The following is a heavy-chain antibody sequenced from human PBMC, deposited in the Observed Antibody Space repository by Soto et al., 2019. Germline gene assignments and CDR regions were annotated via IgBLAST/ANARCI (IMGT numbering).Heavy chain of an antibody. D-gene: IGHD5-12*01. CDR1: GFTFSSYA. J-gene: IGHJ4*02. CDR3: AKRAPIQTNSGYDPRSFDY. CDR2: ISGSGGST. V-gene: IGHV3-23*01. Sequence: GGSLRLSCAASGFTFSSYAMSWVRQAPGKGLEWVSAISGSGGSTYYADSVKGRFTISRDNSKNTLYLQMNSLRAEDTAVYYCAKRAPIQTNSGYDPRSFDYWGQGTLVTVSS.